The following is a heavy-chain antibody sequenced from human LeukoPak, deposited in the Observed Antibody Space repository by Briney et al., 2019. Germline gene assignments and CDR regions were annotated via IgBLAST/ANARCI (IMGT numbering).Heavy chain of an antibody. CDR2: IIPIFGTA. V-gene: IGHV1-69*05. D-gene: IGHD2-2*01. CDR3: ARELCSSTSCYWGFDP. Sequence: SMKVSCKASGGTFSSYAISWVRQAPGQGLEWMGGIIPIFGTANYAQKFQGRVTITTDESTSTAYMELSSLRSEDTAVYYCARELCSSTSCYWGFDPWGQGTLVTVSS. CDR1: GGTFSSYA. J-gene: IGHJ5*02.